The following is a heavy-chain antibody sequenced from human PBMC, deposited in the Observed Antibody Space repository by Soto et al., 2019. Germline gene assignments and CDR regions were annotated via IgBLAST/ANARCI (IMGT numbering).Heavy chain of an antibody. D-gene: IGHD6-19*01. J-gene: IGHJ6*02. Sequence: ASVKVSCKASGYTFTSYGISWVRQAPGQGLEWMGWISAYNGNTNYAQKLQGRVTMTTDTSTSTAYMELRSLRSDDTAVYYCASSVAGIYDYYGMDAWAQENTVPVSS. CDR3: ASSVAGIYDYYGMDA. CDR2: ISAYNGNT. V-gene: IGHV1-18*01. CDR1: GYTFTSYG.